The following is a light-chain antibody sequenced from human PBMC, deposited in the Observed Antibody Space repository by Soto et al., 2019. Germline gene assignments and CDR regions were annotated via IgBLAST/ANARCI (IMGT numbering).Light chain of an antibody. CDR1: QSLVYSDGNTY. Sequence: DVVLTQSPLSLPVTLGQPASISCRSSQSLVYSDGNTYLNWFQQRPGQSPRRLIYQVSNRDSGVPYIFSGSGSDTDFTLTISRGEAEDVGIYYCIQGTHWPPYTFGQGTKLEIK. CDR2: QVS. V-gene: IGKV2-30*01. J-gene: IGKJ2*01. CDR3: IQGTHWPPYT.